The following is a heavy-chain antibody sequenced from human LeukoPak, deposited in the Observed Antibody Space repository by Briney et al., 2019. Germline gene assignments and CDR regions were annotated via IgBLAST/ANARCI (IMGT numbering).Heavy chain of an antibody. J-gene: IGHJ4*02. Sequence: PGGSLRLSCAASGFTFSSFWMHWVRRAPGKGLMWVSRVNSDGSITNYADSVKGRFTVSRDNSKNTLYLQMNSLRGEDTAVYYCAKEKYRGYSYGSGDYWGQGTLVTVSS. CDR2: VNSDGSIT. CDR3: AKEKYRGYSYGSGDY. V-gene: IGHV3-74*01. CDR1: GFTFSSFW. D-gene: IGHD5-18*01.